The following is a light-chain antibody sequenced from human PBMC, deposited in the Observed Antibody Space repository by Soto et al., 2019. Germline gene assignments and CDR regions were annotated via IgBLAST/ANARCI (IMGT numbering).Light chain of an antibody. CDR1: QSVTSSY. J-gene: IGKJ5*01. CDR2: GAS. Sequence: EIVLTQSPGTLSLSPGERATLSCRASQSVTSSYLAWYQQKPGQAPRLLIHGASSRATGIPDKFSGSGSGTDFTLTISRLEPEDFAVYYCQQYGSSPSITFGQGTRLEIK. V-gene: IGKV3-20*01. CDR3: QQYGSSPSIT.